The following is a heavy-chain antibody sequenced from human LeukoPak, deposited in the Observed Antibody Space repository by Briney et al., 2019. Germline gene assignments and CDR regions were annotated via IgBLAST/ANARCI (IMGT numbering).Heavy chain of an antibody. CDR2: IASSGSTI. CDR1: GFTFRRYE. Sequence: PGGSLRLSCAASGFTFRRYEMNWVRQAPGKGLEWVPYIASSGSTIYYADSVKGRFTISRDNAKNSLYLQMNSLRAEDTAVYYCARANYYDISGYDYWGQGTLVTVSS. CDR3: ARANYYDISGYDY. J-gene: IGHJ4*02. D-gene: IGHD3-22*01. V-gene: IGHV3-48*03.